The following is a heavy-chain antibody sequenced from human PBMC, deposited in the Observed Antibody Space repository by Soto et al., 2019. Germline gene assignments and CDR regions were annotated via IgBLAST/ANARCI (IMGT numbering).Heavy chain of an antibody. CDR3: ARGQMTSTY. V-gene: IGHV3-23*01. J-gene: IGHJ4*02. Sequence: GESLRLSCAASGFIFSTYAMSWVRQAPGKGLEWVSTISTSGGSTHYADSVTGRFTISRDNTRSTLYLQMNSLRVDDTAVYYCARGQMTSTYWGQGSLVTVSS. D-gene: IGHD2-21*02. CDR2: ISTSGGST. CDR1: GFIFSTYA.